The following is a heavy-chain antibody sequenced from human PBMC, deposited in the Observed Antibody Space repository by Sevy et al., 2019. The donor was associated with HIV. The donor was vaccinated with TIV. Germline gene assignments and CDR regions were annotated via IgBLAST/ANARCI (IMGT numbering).Heavy chain of an antibody. V-gene: IGHV4-39*02. D-gene: IGHD6-19*01. CDR3: AREAVALDY. Sequence: SETLSLTCTVSGDSISSNNFYWGWVRQPPEKGLEWIGSIYYTGSTYYNPSLKSRVTISVATSKNQFSLKLTSATAADTAVYYCAREAVALDYWGQGTLVTVSS. J-gene: IGHJ4*01. CDR2: IYYTGST. CDR1: GDSISSNNFY.